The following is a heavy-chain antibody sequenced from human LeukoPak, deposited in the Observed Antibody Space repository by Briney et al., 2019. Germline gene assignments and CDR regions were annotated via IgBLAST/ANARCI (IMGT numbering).Heavy chain of an antibody. CDR3: ARDFTATGVGGMDV. CDR2: ISHDGSNK. D-gene: IGHD4-11*01. J-gene: IGHJ6*02. V-gene: IGHV3-30-3*01. CDR1: GFTLSNYA. Sequence: GGSLRLSCAASGFTLSNYAMNGVRQAPGKGLEGVAVISHDGSNKYYADSVKGRLTISRDNSKTTLYLQMNSLRTEDTAVYYCARDFTATGVGGMDVWGQGTTVTVSS.